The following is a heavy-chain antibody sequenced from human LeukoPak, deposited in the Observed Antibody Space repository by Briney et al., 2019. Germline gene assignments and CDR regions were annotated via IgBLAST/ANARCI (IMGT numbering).Heavy chain of an antibody. V-gene: IGHV1-69*04. CDR1: GGTFSSYA. Sequence: ASVKVSCTASGGTFSSYAISWVRQAPGQGLEWMGRIIPILGIANYAQKFQGRVTITADKSTSTAYMELSSLRSEDTAVYYCARVDIVVVVQNYYYYGMDVWGQGTTVTVSS. CDR3: ARVDIVVVVQNYYYYGMDV. J-gene: IGHJ6*02. CDR2: IIPILGIA. D-gene: IGHD2-15*01.